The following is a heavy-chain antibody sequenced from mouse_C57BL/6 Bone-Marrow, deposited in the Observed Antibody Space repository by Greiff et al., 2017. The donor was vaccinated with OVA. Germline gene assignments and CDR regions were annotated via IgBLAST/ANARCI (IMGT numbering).Heavy chain of an antibody. CDR2: ISNGGGST. CDR3: ARQGYGSSYGFAC. D-gene: IGHD1-1*01. V-gene: IGHV5-12*01. J-gene: IGHJ3*01. CDR1: GFTFSDYY. Sequence: EVKLVESGGGLVQPGGSLKLSCAASGFTFSDYYMYWVRQTPEKRLEWVAYISNGGGSTYYPDTVKGRFTISRDNAKNTLYLQMSRLKSEDTAMYYCARQGYGSSYGFACWGQGTLVTVSA.